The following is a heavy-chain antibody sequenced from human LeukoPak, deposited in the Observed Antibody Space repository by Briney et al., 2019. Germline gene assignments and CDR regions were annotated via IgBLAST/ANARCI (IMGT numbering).Heavy chain of an antibody. D-gene: IGHD6-19*01. Sequence: GASVKVSCKASGYTFTSYDINWVRQATGQGLEWMGWMNPNSGNTGYAQKFQGRVTVTRNTSISTAYMELSSLRSEDTAVYYCARVGLAVAGPYFDYWGQGTLVTVSS. J-gene: IGHJ4*02. V-gene: IGHV1-8*01. CDR3: ARVGLAVAGPYFDY. CDR1: GYTFTSYD. CDR2: MNPNSGNT.